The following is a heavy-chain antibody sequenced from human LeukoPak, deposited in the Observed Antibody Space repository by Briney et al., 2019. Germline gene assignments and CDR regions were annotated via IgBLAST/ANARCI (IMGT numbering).Heavy chain of an antibody. CDR1: GFIFSDHW. D-gene: IGHD3-10*01. Sequence: GGSLRLSCAASGFIFSDHWMHWVRQAPGKGLEWVSGINWNGGSTGYADSVKGRFTISRDNAKNSLYLQMNSLRAEDTALYYCARGWFDRGDFDYWGQGTLVTVSS. J-gene: IGHJ4*02. CDR3: ARGWFDRGDFDY. V-gene: IGHV3-20*04. CDR2: INWNGGST.